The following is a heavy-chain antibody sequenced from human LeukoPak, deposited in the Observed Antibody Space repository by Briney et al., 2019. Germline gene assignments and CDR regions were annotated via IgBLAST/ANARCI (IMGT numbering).Heavy chain of an antibody. Sequence: PSETLSLTCTVSGGSISSYYWSWIRQPPGKGLEWIGYIYYSGSTNYNPSLKSRVTISVDTSKNQLSLKLSSVTAADTAVYYCARIRAKTFDYWGQGTLVTVSS. CDR3: ARIRAKTFDY. CDR2: IYYSGST. V-gene: IGHV4-59*01. J-gene: IGHJ4*02. CDR1: GGSISSYY.